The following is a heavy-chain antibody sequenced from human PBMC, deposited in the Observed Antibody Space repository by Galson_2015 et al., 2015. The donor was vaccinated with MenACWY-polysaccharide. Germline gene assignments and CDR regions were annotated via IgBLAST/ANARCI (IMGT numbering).Heavy chain of an antibody. CDR1: GYNFNTFA. J-gene: IGHJ6*02. D-gene: IGHD1-1*01. CDR2: IGGYNGNT. Sequence: QSGAEVKKPGASVTASCTASGYNFNTFAITWVRQAPGQGLEWMGWIGGYNGNTNYAHQLQGRVIMTTDTSTSTAYMELRGLRSDDTAVYYCARLVGPGAHSSDYYYGMGGWGHGTTVTVSS. V-gene: IGHV1-18*01. CDR3: ARLVGPGAHSSDYYYGMGG.